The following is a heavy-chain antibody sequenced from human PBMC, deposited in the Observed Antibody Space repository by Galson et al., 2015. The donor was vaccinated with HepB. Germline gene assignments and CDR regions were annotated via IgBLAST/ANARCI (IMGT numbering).Heavy chain of an antibody. V-gene: IGHV3-30*18. Sequence: SLRLSCAASGFTFSNYGMHWVRQAPGKGLEWVAVISYDGSNKYYEDSVKGRFTISSDNSKNTLYLQMNSLIAEDTALYYCAKDPYLYSALAGTMAGFDYWGQGTLVTVSS. D-gene: IGHD6-19*01. J-gene: IGHJ4*02. CDR3: AKDPYLYSALAGTMAGFDY. CDR2: ISYDGSNK. CDR1: GFTFSNYG.